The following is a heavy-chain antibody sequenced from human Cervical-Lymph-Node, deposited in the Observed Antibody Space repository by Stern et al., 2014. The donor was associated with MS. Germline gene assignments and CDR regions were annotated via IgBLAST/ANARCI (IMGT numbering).Heavy chain of an antibody. D-gene: IGHD4-17*01. J-gene: IGHJ5*02. Sequence: QVQLGQSGSEVKKPGPSVRVSCKASGGTFSSSGISWVRQAPGPGLERMGRVIPFLSITHYAQNFQGRVTITADKSTSTAYMELSSLRSEDTAVYYCATLGVTTGDFDPWGQGTLVTVSS. CDR2: VIPFLSIT. V-gene: IGHV1-69*09. CDR1: GGTFSSSG. CDR3: ATLGVTTGDFDP.